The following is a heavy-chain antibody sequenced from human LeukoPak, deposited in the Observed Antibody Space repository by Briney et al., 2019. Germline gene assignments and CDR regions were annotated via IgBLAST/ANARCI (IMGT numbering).Heavy chain of an antibody. D-gene: IGHD6-19*01. Sequence: ESGPTLVKPTQTLTLTCTFSGFSLSTSGVGVGWIRQPPGKALEWLALIYWNDDKRYSPSLKSRLTITKDTSKNQVVLTMTNMDPVDTATYYCAHEPGIAVAGETGDAFDIWGQGTMVIVPS. J-gene: IGHJ3*02. CDR1: GFSLSTSGVG. CDR3: AHEPGIAVAGETGDAFDI. CDR2: IYWNDDK. V-gene: IGHV2-5*01.